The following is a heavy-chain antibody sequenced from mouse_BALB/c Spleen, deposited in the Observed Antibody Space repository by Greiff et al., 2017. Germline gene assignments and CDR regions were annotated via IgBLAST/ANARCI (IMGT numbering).Heavy chain of an antibody. CDR1: GYTFTSYW. CDR3: TRGGTH. V-gene: IGHV1-69*02. CDR2: IYPSDSYT. Sequence: VQLQQPGAELVRPGASVKLSCKASGYTFTSYWINWVKQRPGQGLEWIGNIYPSDSYTNYNQKFKDKATLTVDKSSSTAYMQLSSPTSEDSAVYYCTRGGTHWGQGTTLTVSS. D-gene: IGHD3-3*01. J-gene: IGHJ2*01.